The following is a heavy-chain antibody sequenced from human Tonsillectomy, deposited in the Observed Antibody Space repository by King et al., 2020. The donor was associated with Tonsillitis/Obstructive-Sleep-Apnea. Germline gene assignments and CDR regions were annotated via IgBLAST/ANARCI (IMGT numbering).Heavy chain of an antibody. CDR1: GDSISSSYW. CDR3: AREIPAAGTNWFDP. D-gene: IGHD6-13*01. J-gene: IGHJ5*02. V-gene: IGHV4-4*02. Sequence: VQLQESGPGLVKPSGTLSLTCAVSGDSISSSYWWSWVRQPPGKGLEWIGELYHSGSTNYNPSLKSRVTISLDKSKNQFSLKLRSVTAADTAVYFCAREIPAAGTNWFDPWGQGTLVTVSS. CDR2: LYHSGST.